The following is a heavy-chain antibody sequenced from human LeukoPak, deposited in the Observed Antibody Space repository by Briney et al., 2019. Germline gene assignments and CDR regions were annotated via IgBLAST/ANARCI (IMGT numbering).Heavy chain of an antibody. V-gene: IGHV4-39*07. CDR1: GDSVRSNSYY. CDR3: ARGQYDSSGYYYSTLMWYFDY. CDR2: ISYSGNT. Sequence: SETLSLTCTVSGDSVRSNSYYWGWIRQPPGKGLEWIGSISYSGNTYYNPSLKSRVTISEDTSKNQFSLKLSSVTAADTAVYYCARGQYDSSGYYYSTLMWYFDYWGQGTLVTVSS. J-gene: IGHJ4*02. D-gene: IGHD3-22*01.